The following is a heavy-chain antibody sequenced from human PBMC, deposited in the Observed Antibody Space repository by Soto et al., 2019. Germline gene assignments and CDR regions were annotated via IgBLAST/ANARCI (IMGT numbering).Heavy chain of an antibody. J-gene: IGHJ6*02. CDR3: ARGCIAAAGAYYYYGMDV. D-gene: IGHD6-13*01. V-gene: IGHV4-34*01. CDR1: GGSFSGYY. Sequence: QVQLQQRGAGLLKPSETLSLTCAVYGGSFSGYYWSWIRQPPGKGLEWIGEINHSASTNYNPSLKSRVTISVDTSKNQCSLKLSSVTAADTAVYYCARGCIAAAGAYYYYGMDVWGQGTTVTVSS. CDR2: INHSAST.